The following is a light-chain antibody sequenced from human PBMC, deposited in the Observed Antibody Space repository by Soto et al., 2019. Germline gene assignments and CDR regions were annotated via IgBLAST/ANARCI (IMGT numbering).Light chain of an antibody. Sequence: DIQMTQSPSSVSASVGDRVTISCRASQGISSWLAWYQQKPGKAPSLLIYSASTLYSGVPSTFSGSGSGTDFTLTISSLQTEDFATYYCQQDNSFPLTFGPGTEVDIK. CDR2: SAS. CDR1: QGISSW. V-gene: IGKV1-12*01. J-gene: IGKJ3*01. CDR3: QQDNSFPLT.